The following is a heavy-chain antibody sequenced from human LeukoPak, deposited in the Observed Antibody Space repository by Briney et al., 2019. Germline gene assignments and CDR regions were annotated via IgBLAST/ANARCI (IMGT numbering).Heavy chain of an antibody. V-gene: IGHV6-1*01. CDR2: TYYKSKWYN. J-gene: IGHJ4*02. Sequence: SQTLSLTCAISGDSVSTNSAARNWIRQSPSRGLEWLGRTYYKSKWYNNYAVSVKSRITINPDTSKNQFSLHLSSVTPEDTAVYYCARGDIALDYWGQGAPVTVSS. CDR1: GDSVSTNSAA. CDR3: ARGDIALDY. D-gene: IGHD5-12*01.